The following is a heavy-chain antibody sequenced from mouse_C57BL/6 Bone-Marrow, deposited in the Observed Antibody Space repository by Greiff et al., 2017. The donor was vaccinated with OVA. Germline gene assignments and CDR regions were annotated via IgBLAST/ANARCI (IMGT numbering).Heavy chain of an antibody. J-gene: IGHJ1*03. CDR1: GYTFTSYT. V-gene: IGHV1-4*01. CDR3: ARPLYYGSSYKYFDV. Sequence: QVQLQQSGAELARPGASVKMSCKASGYTFTSYTMHWVKQRPGQGLEWIGYINPSSGYTKYNQKFKDKATLTADKSSSTAYMQLSSLTSEDSAFYYCARPLYYGSSYKYFDVWGTGTTVTVSS. CDR2: INPSSGYT. D-gene: IGHD1-1*01.